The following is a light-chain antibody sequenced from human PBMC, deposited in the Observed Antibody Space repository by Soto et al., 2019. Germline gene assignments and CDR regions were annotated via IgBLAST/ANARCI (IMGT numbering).Light chain of an antibody. CDR3: QQRSKWPPEVT. J-gene: IGKJ5*01. CDR1: QSVSSY. Sequence: EIVLTQSPATLSLSPGERATLSCRASQSVSSYLAWYQQKPGQAPRLLIYDASNRATGISARFSGSGSGTDFTLTISSLEPEDCAVYYCQQRSKWPPEVTFGQGTRLEIK. CDR2: DAS. V-gene: IGKV3-11*01.